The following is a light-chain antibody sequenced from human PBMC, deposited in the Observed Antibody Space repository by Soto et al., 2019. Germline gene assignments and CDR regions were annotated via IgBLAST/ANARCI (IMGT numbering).Light chain of an antibody. CDR3: QQFNSYPCT. CDR1: QGISSA. Sequence: IQLTQSPSSLSASVGDRVTITCRASQGISSALAWYQQTPGKAPKLLIFEASSLDSGVPSRFSGSGSGTDFTLTISSLQPEDFATYYCQQFNSYPCTFGQGTKLEIK. V-gene: IGKV1-13*02. J-gene: IGKJ2*02. CDR2: EAS.